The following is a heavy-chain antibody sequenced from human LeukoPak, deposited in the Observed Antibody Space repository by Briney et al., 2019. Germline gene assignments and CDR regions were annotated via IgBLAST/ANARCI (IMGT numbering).Heavy chain of an antibody. D-gene: IGHD3-16*01. CDR3: ARGRLPPPIYYMDV. CDR2: INHSGST. CDR1: GGSFSGYY. Sequence: SETLSLTCAVYGGSFSGYYWSWIRQPPGKGLEWIGEINHSGSTIHSPSLKSRITISVDTSRNQFSLKLSSVTAADTAVYYCARGRLPPPIYYMDVWDKGTTVTVSS. J-gene: IGHJ6*03. V-gene: IGHV4-34*01.